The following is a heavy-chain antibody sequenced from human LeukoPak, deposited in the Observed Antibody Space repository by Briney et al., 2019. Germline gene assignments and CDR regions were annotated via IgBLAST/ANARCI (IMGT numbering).Heavy chain of an antibody. CDR2: MNPNTGNT. CDR3: ARGGAGTYYKRDGWFDP. J-gene: IGHJ5*02. D-gene: IGHD3-10*01. Sequence: ASVKVSCKASGYTFKSYDINWVRQATGQGLEWMGWMNPNTGNTGYGERFQGRVTMTRDNSISTAYMELSSLTSEDTAVYYCARGGAGTYYKRDGWFDPWGQGTVVTVSS. V-gene: IGHV1-8*01. CDR1: GYTFKSYD.